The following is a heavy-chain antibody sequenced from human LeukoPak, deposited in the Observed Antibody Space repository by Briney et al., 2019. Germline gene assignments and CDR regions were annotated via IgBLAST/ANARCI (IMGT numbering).Heavy chain of an antibody. Sequence: PGGSLRLSCAASGFTFSSYWMSWVRQAPGKGLEWVADIKQDGSEKYYVDSVKGRFTISRDNAKNPLYLQMNSLRAEDTAVYYCAKDGMGIAAAGSFDYWGQGTLVTVSS. V-gene: IGHV3-7*01. CDR2: IKQDGSEK. D-gene: IGHD6-13*01. J-gene: IGHJ4*02. CDR3: AKDGMGIAAAGSFDY. CDR1: GFTFSSYW.